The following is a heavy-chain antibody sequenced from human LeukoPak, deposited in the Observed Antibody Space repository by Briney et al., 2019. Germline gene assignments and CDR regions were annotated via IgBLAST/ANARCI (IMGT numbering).Heavy chain of an antibody. D-gene: IGHD2-2*01. CDR2: ISSSSSYI. J-gene: IGHJ4*02. Sequence: PGGSLRLSCAASGFTFSSYSMNWVRQAPGKGLEWVSSISSSSSYIYYADSVKGRFTISRDNAKNSLYLQMNSLRAKDTAVYYCARVGGDIVVVPAAPDYWGQGTLVTVSS. CDR3: ARVGGDIVVVPAAPDY. CDR1: GFTFSSYS. V-gene: IGHV3-21*01.